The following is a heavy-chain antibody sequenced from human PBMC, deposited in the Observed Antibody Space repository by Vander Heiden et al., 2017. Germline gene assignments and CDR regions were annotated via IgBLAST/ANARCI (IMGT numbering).Heavy chain of an antibody. CDR2: IRSKADSDAT. V-gene: IGHV3-73*02. CDR3: ARSPSQSRNAMDV. Sequence: EMQLVESGGGLVQPGGSLKLSCAASGFTLSESVMHWVRQASGKGLEWVGRIRSKADSDATSYGAPVKGRFTISRDDSQNTAYLQMDSLKTDDTAVYFCARSPSQSRNAMDVWGQGTTVTVSS. D-gene: IGHD1-1*01. J-gene: IGHJ6*02. CDR1: GFTLSESV.